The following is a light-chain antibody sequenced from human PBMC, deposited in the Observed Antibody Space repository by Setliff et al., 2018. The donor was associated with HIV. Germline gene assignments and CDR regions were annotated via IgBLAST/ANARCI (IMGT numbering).Light chain of an antibody. CDR3: CSNTGSNTFV. V-gene: IGLV1-40*01. CDR2: GNN. Sequence: QSALTQPPSVSGAPGQRVTISCTGSNSNIGAGFDVHWYQQPPGTAPKLLIYGNNNRPSGVPDRISASKSGTSASLAITGLQAEDEADYYCCSNTGSNTFVFGTGTKVTVL. J-gene: IGLJ1*01. CDR1: NSNIGAGFD.